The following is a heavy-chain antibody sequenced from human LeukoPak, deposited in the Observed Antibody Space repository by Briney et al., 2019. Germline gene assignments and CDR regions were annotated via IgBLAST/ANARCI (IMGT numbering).Heavy chain of an antibody. CDR2: TCTAGDT. D-gene: IGHD3-10*01. Sequence: PGGSLRLSCAASGVTFSIYDMHWVRHATEKGLEWVSATCTAGDTYYPGSVKGRFTISRENAKNSLYLQMNSRRAGDTAVYYCAAVVRGAHYWGQGTLVTVSS. V-gene: IGHV3-13*01. CDR3: AAVVRGAHY. J-gene: IGHJ4*02. CDR1: GVTFSIYD.